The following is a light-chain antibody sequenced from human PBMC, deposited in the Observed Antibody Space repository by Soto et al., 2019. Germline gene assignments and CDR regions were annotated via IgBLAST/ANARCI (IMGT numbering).Light chain of an antibody. V-gene: IGKV1-12*01. CDR3: PQSNSFPRT. CDR1: QAVSTW. CDR2: AAS. Sequence: DIQMTQSPSFVSASVVDRVTITCRASQAVSTWLAWYQQKPGDAPKLLIYAASTLQSGVPSRFSGSGSGTDFTLTIRSLQPEDFATYYCPQSNSFPRTFGGGSKVEIK. J-gene: IGKJ4*01.